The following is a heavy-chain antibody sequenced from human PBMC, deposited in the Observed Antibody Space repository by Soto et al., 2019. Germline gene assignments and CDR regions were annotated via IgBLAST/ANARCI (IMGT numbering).Heavy chain of an antibody. J-gene: IGHJ4*02. Sequence: QITLKESGPTLVKPTQTLTLTCTFSEFSLTSGVAVGWIRQPPGKALEWLALIYWDDDKRYSPSLKSRLTLTKDTSKKQVVLTMTNMDPVDTATDYCAHIRYYYYFDYWGQGSLVTVSS. D-gene: IGHD1-26*01. V-gene: IGHV2-5*02. CDR2: IYWDDDK. CDR1: EFSLTSGVA. CDR3: AHIRYYYYFDY.